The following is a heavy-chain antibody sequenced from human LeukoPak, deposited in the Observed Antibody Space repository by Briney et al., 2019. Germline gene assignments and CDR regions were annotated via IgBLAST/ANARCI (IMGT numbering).Heavy chain of an antibody. Sequence: SETLSLTCTVSGGSISSYYWGWIRQPPGKGLEWIGSMYSSGSTYYNPSLKSRVTISVDTSKNQFSLKLSSVTAADTAVYYCARSGSGYLRYYFDYWGQGTLVTVSS. CDR2: MYSSGST. V-gene: IGHV4-39*07. CDR1: GGSISSYY. D-gene: IGHD5-12*01. CDR3: ARSGSGYLRYYFDY. J-gene: IGHJ4*02.